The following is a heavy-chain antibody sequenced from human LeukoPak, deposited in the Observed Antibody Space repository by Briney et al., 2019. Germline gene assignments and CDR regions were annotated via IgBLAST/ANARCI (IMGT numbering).Heavy chain of an antibody. V-gene: IGHV1-69*01. CDR1: GGTFSSYA. CDR2: IIPIFGTA. J-gene: IGHJ4*02. D-gene: IGHD5-18*01. Sequence: SVKVSRKASGGTFSSYAISWVPQAPRQGLEWMGGIIPIFGTANYAQKFQGRVTITADESTSTAYMELSSLRSEDTCVNYCARRQGPGYSYDTFDYRGQGTLVTVSS. CDR3: ARRQGPGYSYDTFDY.